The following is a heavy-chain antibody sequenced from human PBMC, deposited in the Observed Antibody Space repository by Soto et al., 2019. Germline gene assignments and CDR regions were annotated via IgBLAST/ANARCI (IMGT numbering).Heavy chain of an antibody. CDR1: GGSISSYY. Sequence: PSKTLSLTCTVSGGSISSYYWSWIRQPPGKGLEWIGYIYYSGSTNYNPSLKSRVTISVDTSKNQFSLKLSSVTAADTAVYYCARDSPDDRGYSYGYDYWGQGTLVTVSS. D-gene: IGHD5-18*01. CDR2: IYYSGST. CDR3: ARDSPDDRGYSYGYDY. V-gene: IGHV4-59*01. J-gene: IGHJ4*02.